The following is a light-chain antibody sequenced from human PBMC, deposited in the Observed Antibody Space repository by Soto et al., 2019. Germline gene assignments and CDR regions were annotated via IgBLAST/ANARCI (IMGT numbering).Light chain of an antibody. CDR3: CSYTGTSTLV. CDR2: EVS. Sequence: HSALTQPASVSGSPGQSITISCTGSSSNIGGYNYVSWYQQHPGKAPKVMIYEVSNRPSGVSNRFSGSKSGNTASLTISGLQAEDEADYYCCSYTGTSTLVFGGGTKLTVL. CDR1: SSNIGGYNY. V-gene: IGLV2-14*01. J-gene: IGLJ3*02.